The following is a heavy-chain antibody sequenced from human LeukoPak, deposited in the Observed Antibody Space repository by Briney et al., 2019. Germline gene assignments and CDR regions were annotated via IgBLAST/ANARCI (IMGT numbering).Heavy chain of an antibody. CDR2: ISHSGST. D-gene: IGHD3-16*01. Sequence: SETLSLTCAVFGYSITSGFSWGWIRQPPGKGVEWIGTISHSGSTDYKSTLESRLTISMDTSKNQFSLRLTSVTAADTAVYYCAREGAVPGIDPWGQGTLVTVSS. CDR3: AREGAVPGIDP. J-gene: IGHJ5*02. CDR1: GYSITSGFS. V-gene: IGHV4-38-2*02.